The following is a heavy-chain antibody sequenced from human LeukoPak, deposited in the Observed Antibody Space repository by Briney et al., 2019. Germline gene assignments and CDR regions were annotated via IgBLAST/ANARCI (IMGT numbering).Heavy chain of an antibody. V-gene: IGHV3-7*03. CDR2: IKQDGSEK. J-gene: IGHJ4*02. CDR1: GFTFSSYW. CDR3: AREVRTYYYDSSGYYQPRGYFDY. Sequence: PGGSLRLSCAASGFTFSSYWMSWVRQAPGKGLEWVANIKQDGSEKYYVDSVKGRFTISRDNAKNSLYLQMNSLRAEDTAVYYCAREVRTYYYDSSGYYQPRGYFDYWGQGTLVTVSS. D-gene: IGHD3-22*01.